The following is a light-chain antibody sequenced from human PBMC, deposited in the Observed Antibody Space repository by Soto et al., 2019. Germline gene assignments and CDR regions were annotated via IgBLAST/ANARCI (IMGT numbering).Light chain of an antibody. CDR3: CSYAGSFVV. CDR1: SSDVGGYNY. J-gene: IGLJ2*01. Sequence: QSALTQPRSVSGSPGQSVTISCTGTSSDVGGYNYVSWYQQHPGKAPKLMIYDVSKRPSGVPDRFSGSKSGNTASLTISGLQAADVADYYCCSYAGSFVVFGGGTKVTVL. V-gene: IGLV2-11*01. CDR2: DVS.